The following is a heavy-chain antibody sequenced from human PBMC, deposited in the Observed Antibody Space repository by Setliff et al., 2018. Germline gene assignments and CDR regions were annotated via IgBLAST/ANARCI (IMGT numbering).Heavy chain of an antibody. Sequence: ASVKVSCKVSGSSFTGHNLHWVRQAPGQGLEWMGWINPDSGDTHSPQKFQGRVTMTRDTSMSTVYMELTSLTSDDTAVYYCTRSSSYGMRYWFDSWGQGPLVTVSS. D-gene: IGHD2-2*01. J-gene: IGHJ5*01. CDR2: INPDSGDT. CDR3: TRSSSYGMRYWFDS. V-gene: IGHV1-2*02. CDR1: GSSFTGHN.